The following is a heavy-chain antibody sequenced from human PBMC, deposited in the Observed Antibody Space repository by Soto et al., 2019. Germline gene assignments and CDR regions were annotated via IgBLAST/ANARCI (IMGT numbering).Heavy chain of an antibody. CDR3: ARWFTYGNFDYFDY. J-gene: IGHJ4*02. CDR1: GFTFISYW. D-gene: IGHD3-10*01. Sequence: GGSLRLSCAASGFTFISYWMRWFRQATGKGLMWVSRINSGGGTTTYADSVKGRFTISRDNARNTLYLQMNGLRAEDTALYYCARWFTYGNFDYFDYWGQGTQVTVSS. V-gene: IGHV3-74*01. CDR2: INSGGGTT.